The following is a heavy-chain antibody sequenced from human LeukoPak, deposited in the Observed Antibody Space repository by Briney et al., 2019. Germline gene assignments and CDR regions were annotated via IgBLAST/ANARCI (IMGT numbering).Heavy chain of an antibody. J-gene: IGHJ5*02. D-gene: IGHD3-3*01. Sequence: ASVKVSCKASGYTFTGYYMHWVRQAPGQGLEWMGWINPNSGGTNYAQKFQGRVTMTRDTSISTAYMELSRLRSDDTAVYYCARDAPTHDFWSGLNWFDPWGQGTLVTVSS. CDR1: GYTFTGYY. CDR3: ARDAPTHDFWSGLNWFDP. V-gene: IGHV1-2*02. CDR2: INPNSGGT.